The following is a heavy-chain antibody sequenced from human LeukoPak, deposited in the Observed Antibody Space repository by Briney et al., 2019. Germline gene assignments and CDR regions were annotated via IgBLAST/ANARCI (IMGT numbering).Heavy chain of an antibody. V-gene: IGHV3-23*01. CDR3: AKYYDFWSGYQFDY. Sequence: GGSLRLSCAASGFTFSSYAMSWVRQAPGKGLEWVSAISGSGGSTYYADSVKGRFTISRDDSKNTLYLQMNSLRAEDTAVYYCAKYYDFWSGYQFDYWGQGTLVTVSS. CDR1: GFTFSSYA. D-gene: IGHD3-3*01. CDR2: ISGSGGST. J-gene: IGHJ4*02.